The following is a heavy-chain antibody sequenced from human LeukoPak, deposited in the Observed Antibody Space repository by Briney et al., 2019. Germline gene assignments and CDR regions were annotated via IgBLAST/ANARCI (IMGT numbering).Heavy chain of an antibody. V-gene: IGHV1-18*04. CDR1: GYTFTGYY. CDR3: ATPDYYDSSGYDY. Sequence: VASVKVSCKASGYTFTGYYMHWVRQAPGQGLEWMGWISAYNGNTNYAQKLQGRVTITADESTSTAYMELSSLRSEDTAVYYCATPDYYDSSGYDYWGQGTLVTVSS. J-gene: IGHJ4*02. CDR2: ISAYNGNT. D-gene: IGHD3-22*01.